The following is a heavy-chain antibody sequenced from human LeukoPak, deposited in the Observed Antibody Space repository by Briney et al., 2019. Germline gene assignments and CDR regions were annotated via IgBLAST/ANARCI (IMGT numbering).Heavy chain of an antibody. J-gene: IGHJ4*02. CDR1: GFTFSSYW. V-gene: IGHV3-7*01. CDR3: ARDLVDSSGSPFDY. Sequence: GSLRLSRAASGFTFSSYWMSWVRQAPGKGLEWVANIKQDGSEKYYVDSVKGRFTISRDNAKNSLYLQMNSLRAEDTAVYYCARDLVDSSGSPFDYWGQGTLVTVSS. CDR2: IKQDGSEK. D-gene: IGHD3-22*01.